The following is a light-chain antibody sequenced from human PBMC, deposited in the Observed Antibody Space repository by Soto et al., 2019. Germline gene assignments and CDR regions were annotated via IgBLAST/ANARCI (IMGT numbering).Light chain of an antibody. V-gene: IGKV3-11*01. CDR3: QQRGNLPLT. Sequence: EIVLTQSPATLSLSPGERAILSCRASQSINTFLAWYQQKPGQAPRLLIYDASTRATGIPVRFSGSASGTDFTLTISSLEPEDIAVYYCQQRGNLPLTFGQGTRLAIK. CDR2: DAS. CDR1: QSINTF. J-gene: IGKJ5*01.